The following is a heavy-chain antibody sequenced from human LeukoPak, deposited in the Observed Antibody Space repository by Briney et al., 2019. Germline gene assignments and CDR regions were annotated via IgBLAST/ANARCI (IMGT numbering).Heavy chain of an antibody. CDR2: IRNDGSHK. CDR1: GFTFSTYG. CDR3: AKDGIARSIFDY. V-gene: IGHV3-30*02. J-gene: IGHJ4*02. D-gene: IGHD1-1*01. Sequence: GGSLRLSCAPSGFTFSTYGMHWVRQAPGKGLEWVAFIRNDGSHKYYADSVKGRVTISRDNSKNTLYLQMNSLRAEDTAVYYCAKDGIARSIFDYWGQGTLVTVSS.